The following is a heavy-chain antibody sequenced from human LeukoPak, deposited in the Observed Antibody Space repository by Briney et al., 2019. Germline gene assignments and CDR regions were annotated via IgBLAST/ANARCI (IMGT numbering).Heavy chain of an antibody. CDR3: ARGPTISETGYFDY. D-gene: IGHD1-1*01. V-gene: IGHV4-34*01. CDR2: VNHRGDT. J-gene: IGHJ4*03. Sequence: SETLSLTCAVYGGSFTGYYWTWIRQSPGKGLQWIAEVNHRGDTNYNPSVKGRVTISVDTSKNQFSLKVTSLTAADTAVYYCARGPTISETGYFDYWGQGTLVTVSS. CDR1: GGSFTGYY.